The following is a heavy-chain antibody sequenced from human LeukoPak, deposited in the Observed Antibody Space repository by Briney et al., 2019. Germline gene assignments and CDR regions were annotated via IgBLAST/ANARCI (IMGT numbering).Heavy chain of an antibody. CDR3: VKDFDSSGYVLDS. CDR2: ISWNSGSI. Sequence: PGGSLRLSCAASGFTFNDYAMQWVRQAPGKGLEWVAGISWNSGSIGHADSVKGRFTISRDNLKNSLYLQMNSLRAEDTALYYCVKDFDSSGYVLDSWGQGTLITVSS. D-gene: IGHD3-22*01. V-gene: IGHV3-9*01. CDR1: GFTFNDYA. J-gene: IGHJ4*02.